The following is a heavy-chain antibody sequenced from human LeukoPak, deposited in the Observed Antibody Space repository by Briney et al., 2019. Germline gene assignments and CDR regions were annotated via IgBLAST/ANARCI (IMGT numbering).Heavy chain of an antibody. Sequence: PGGSLRLSCAASGFTFSRHGMHWVRQAPGRGLEWVAVIWHDGSQEYFTDSVKGRFTITKDNLRNTLNLQMNSLRSEDTAIYYCGRENSGYYIGYWGQGTLVSVSS. D-gene: IGHD3-3*01. V-gene: IGHV3-33*01. CDR1: GFTFSRHG. CDR3: GRENSGYYIGY. J-gene: IGHJ4*02. CDR2: IWHDGSQE.